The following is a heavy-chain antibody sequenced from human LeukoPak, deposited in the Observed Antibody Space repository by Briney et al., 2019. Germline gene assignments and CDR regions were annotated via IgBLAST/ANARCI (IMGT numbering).Heavy chain of an antibody. CDR1: GGSISSYY. J-gene: IGHJ6*02. D-gene: IGHD1-14*01. CDR3: AREHSGYYYYGMDV. Sequence: SETLSLTCTVSGGSISSYYWSWIRQPPGKGLEWIGYIYYSGSTNYNPSLKSRVTISVDTSKNQFSLKLSSVTAADTAVYYCAREHSGYYYYGMDVWGQGTTVTVSS. V-gene: IGHV4-59*01. CDR2: IYYSGST.